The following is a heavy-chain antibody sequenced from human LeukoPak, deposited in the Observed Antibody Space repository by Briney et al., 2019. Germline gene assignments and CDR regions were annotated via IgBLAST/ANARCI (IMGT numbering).Heavy chain of an antibody. D-gene: IGHD3-3*01. CDR1: GVTFSSYS. Sequence: GGSLRLSCAASGVTFSSYSMNWVRQAPGKGLEWVSSISSSSSYIYYADSVKGRFTISRDNAKNSLYLQMNSLRAEDTAVYYCARAVTIFGVVIQEWGQGTLVTVSS. V-gene: IGHV3-21*01. CDR2: ISSSSSYI. CDR3: ARAVTIFGVVIQE. J-gene: IGHJ4*02.